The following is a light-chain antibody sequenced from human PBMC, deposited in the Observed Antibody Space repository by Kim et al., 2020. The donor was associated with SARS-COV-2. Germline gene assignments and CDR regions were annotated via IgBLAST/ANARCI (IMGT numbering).Light chain of an antibody. CDR3: QAWDSTTYV. Sequence: VSPGQTASVTCSGDKLGDKYACWYQQKPGQSPVLVIYQDDKRPSGIPERFSGSNSGNTATLTISGTQAVDEADYYCQAWDSTTYVFGTGTKVTVL. CDR1: KLGDKY. J-gene: IGLJ1*01. V-gene: IGLV3-1*01. CDR2: QDD.